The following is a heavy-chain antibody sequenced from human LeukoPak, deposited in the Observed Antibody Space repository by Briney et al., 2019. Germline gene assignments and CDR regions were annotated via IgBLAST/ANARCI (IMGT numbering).Heavy chain of an antibody. V-gene: IGHV4-31*03. CDR3: ARLEQTSWFDP. J-gene: IGHJ5*02. Sequence: SETLSLTCTVSGGSISTHVSGDSSVYYWTWIRQHPGKGLEFIGSIYYSGSTYYNPSLKGRLIISVDLSENQFSLKLSSVTAADTAVYYCARLEQTSWFDPWGPGTLVIVSS. CDR1: GGSISTHVSGDSSVYY. D-gene: IGHD1/OR15-1a*01. CDR2: IYYSGST.